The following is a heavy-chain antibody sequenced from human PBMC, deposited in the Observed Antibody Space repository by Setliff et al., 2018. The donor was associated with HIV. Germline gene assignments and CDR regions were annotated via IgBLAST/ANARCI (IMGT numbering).Heavy chain of an antibody. CDR1: GDSVSSTDCL. V-gene: IGHV4-39*07. CDR3: VRASLPGNHVFFDY. Sequence: SETLSLTCSVSGDSVSSTDCLWGWVRQPPGMGLQWIVTPYNSEITNYNPSFKNRVTMSVDKSRNHFSLILNSVTAADTAIYYCVRASLPGNHVFFDYWGQGRLVTVSS. CDR2: PYNSEIT. J-gene: IGHJ4*02.